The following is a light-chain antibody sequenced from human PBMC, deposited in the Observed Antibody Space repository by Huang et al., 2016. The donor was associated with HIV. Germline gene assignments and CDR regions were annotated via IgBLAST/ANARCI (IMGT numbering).Light chain of an antibody. Sequence: DIQMTQSPSSLSASVGYRVTITCRASQSINSYLKWYQQKPGKAPKVLIYAASSLQSWVPAMFSGSGSGTDFTLTINSLQPEDFAIYYCQQSYNTPLTFGGGTRLEIK. CDR1: QSINSY. CDR2: AAS. J-gene: IGKJ4*01. CDR3: QQSYNTPLT. V-gene: IGKV1-39*01.